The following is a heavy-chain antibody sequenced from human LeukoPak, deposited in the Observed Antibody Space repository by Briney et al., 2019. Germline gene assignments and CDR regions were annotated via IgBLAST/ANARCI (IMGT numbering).Heavy chain of an antibody. D-gene: IGHD3-9*01. CDR2: IKQDGSEK. CDR3: AKKREPGLAGYGGFEY. Sequence: GGSLRLSCAASGFTFSSYWMSWVRQAPGKGLEWVANIKQDGSEKYYVDSVKGRFTISRDISKNTLYLQMNSLRAEDTAVYYCAKKREPGLAGYGGFEYWGQGTPVTVSS. J-gene: IGHJ4*02. CDR1: GFTFSSYW. V-gene: IGHV3-7*01.